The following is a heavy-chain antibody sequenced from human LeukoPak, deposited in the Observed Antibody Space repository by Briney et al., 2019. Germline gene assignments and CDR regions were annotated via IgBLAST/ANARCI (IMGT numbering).Heavy chain of an antibody. V-gene: IGHV4-38-2*01. D-gene: IGHD2-2*02. Sequence: NPSETLSLTCAVSGFSISNGHFWGWIRQPPGKGLEWIGSIYHSGSTYYNPSLKSRVTISVDTSKNQFSLKLSSVTAADTAVYYCASRTYCSSISCYTHWFNPWGQGTLVTVSS. CDR2: IYHSGST. CDR1: GFSISNGHF. CDR3: ASRTYCSSISCYTHWFNP. J-gene: IGHJ5*02.